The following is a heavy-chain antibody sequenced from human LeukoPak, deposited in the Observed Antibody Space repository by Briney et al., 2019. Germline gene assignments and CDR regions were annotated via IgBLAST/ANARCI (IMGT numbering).Heavy chain of an antibody. CDR3: ARAGSSWSFDF. CDR2: IYYTGNT. Sequence: SETLSLTCTVSGVSISSYYWTWIRQPPGKGLEWIAYIYYTGNTNYSPSLKSRVTISVDTSKNQFSPKLSSVTSADTAVYYCARAGSSWSFDFWGQGTLVTVSP. CDR1: GVSISSYY. J-gene: IGHJ4*02. D-gene: IGHD6-13*01. V-gene: IGHV4-59*01.